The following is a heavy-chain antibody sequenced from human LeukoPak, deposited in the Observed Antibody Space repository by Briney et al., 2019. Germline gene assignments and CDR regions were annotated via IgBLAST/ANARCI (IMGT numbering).Heavy chain of an antibody. D-gene: IGHD3-3*01. CDR3: ARDLEYPPSYWFDP. J-gene: IGHJ5*02. CDR1: GYTFTSYD. V-gene: IGHV1-8*03. Sequence: ASVKVSCKASGYTFTSYDINWVRQATGQGLEWMGWMNPNSGNTGYAQKFQGRVTITRNTSISTAYMELSSLRSEDTAVYYCARDLEYPPSYWFDPWGQGTLVTVSS. CDR2: MNPNSGNT.